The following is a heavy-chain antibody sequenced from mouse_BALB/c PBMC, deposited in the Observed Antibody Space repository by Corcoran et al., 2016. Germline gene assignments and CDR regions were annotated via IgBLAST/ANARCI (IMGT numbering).Heavy chain of an antibody. CDR2: INTYTGEP. J-gene: IGHJ4*01. CDR3: ERYYYYGSYYYAMDY. CDR1: GYTFTNYG. V-gene: IGHV9-3-1*01. D-gene: IGHD1-1*01. Sequence: QIQLVQSGPELQKPGETVKISCKASGYTFTNYGMNWVKQAPGKGLKWMGWINTYTGEPTYADDFKGRFAFSLETSASTAYLQIDNLKNEDTATYFCERYYYYGSYYYAMDYWGQGTSVTVSS.